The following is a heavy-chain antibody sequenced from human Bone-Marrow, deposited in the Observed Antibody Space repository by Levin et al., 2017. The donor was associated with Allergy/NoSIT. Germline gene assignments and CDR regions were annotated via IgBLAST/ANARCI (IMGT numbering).Heavy chain of an antibody. V-gene: IGHV4-39*07. D-gene: IGHD3-10*01. CDR3: ATEIGARSGSVY. CDR2: INYSGTT. CDR1: GGSISGSSYY. J-gene: IGHJ4*02. Sequence: RSSETLSLTCTVSGGSISGSSYYWGWIRQPPGKGLEWIGTINYSGTTHYNPSLKSRVTISVDTSKNQISLKLSSVTAADAAVYYCATEIGARSGSVYWGQGTLVTVSS.